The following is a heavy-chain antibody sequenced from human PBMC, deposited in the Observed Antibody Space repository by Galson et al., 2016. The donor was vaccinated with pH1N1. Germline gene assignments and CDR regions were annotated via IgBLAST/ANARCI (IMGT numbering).Heavy chain of an antibody. J-gene: IGHJ4*02. CDR2: MSAYNGNP. D-gene: IGHD5-18*01. Sequence: SVKVSCKASGYTFTNYGITWVRQAPGQGLEWMAWMSAYNGNPNYAQKFQGRVTMATDTSTNTAYMELRNLTPDDTAVYYCARDVRISLWLPDFWGQGTLVTVSS. V-gene: IGHV1-18*01. CDR3: ARDVRISLWLPDF. CDR1: GYTFTNYG.